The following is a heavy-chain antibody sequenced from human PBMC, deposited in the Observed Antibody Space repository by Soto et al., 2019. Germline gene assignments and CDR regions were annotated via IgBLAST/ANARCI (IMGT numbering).Heavy chain of an antibody. V-gene: IGHV3-23*03. CDR2: IFSGGST. Sequence: GGSLRLSCAASGFTFSSYALSWVRQAPGKGLEWVSLIFSGGSTFYADSVKGRFTLSRDNSKKTLFLQINSLRAEDTAVYYCAKDRTASLRYSGSYFDYWGQGTLVTVSS. J-gene: IGHJ4*02. CDR1: GFTFSSYA. CDR3: AKDRTASLRYSGSYFDY. D-gene: IGHD1-26*01.